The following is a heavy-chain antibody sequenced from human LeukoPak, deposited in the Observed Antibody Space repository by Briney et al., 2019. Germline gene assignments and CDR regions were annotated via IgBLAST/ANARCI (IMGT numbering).Heavy chain of an antibody. Sequence: GGSLRLSCAASGFTDNTNHMSWVRQAPGKGLEWVSIINNGDTTYYADSVRGRFTISRDNSKNTLYLQVNSLRVEDTAVYYCTRSTAWSRLDYWGPGTLVTVSS. D-gene: IGHD1-1*01. CDR2: INNGDTT. J-gene: IGHJ4*02. V-gene: IGHV3-66*01. CDR1: GFTDNTNH. CDR3: TRSTAWSRLDY.